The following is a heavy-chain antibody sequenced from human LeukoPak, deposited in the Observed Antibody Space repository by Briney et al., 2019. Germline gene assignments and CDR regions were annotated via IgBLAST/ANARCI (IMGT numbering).Heavy chain of an antibody. CDR3: ARLSQTPDYYNSGGYFYLGY. D-gene: IGHD3-22*01. CDR1: SYTFTSYD. Sequence: ASVKVSCKAFSYTFTSYDINWVRQAPGQGLEWMGWMNPSTGNAGYAPKFQGRVTMTRDTSTSTAYMEVRGLTSEDTAVYYCARLSQTPDYYNSGGYFYLGYWGQGTRVTVSS. CDR2: MNPSTGNA. J-gene: IGHJ4*02. V-gene: IGHV1-8*01.